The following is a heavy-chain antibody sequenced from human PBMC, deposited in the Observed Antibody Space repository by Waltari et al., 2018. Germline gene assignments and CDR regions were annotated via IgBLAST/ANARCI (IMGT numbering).Heavy chain of an antibody. CDR3: ASLYYYGSGSYGQDY. J-gene: IGHJ4*02. Sequence: QVQLVQSGAEVKKPGSSVKVSCKASGATFSSYAISWLRQAPGQGLEWMGGIIPIFGKENYAKKCQGRVTITADEATSTDYRERSSLRAEDTAVYYWASLYYYGSGSYGQDYWGQGTLVTVSS. D-gene: IGHD3-10*01. CDR1: GATFSSYA. CDR2: IIPIFGKE. V-gene: IGHV1-69*01.